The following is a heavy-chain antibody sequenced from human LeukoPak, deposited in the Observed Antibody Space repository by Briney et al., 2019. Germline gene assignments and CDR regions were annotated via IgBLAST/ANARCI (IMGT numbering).Heavy chain of an antibody. CDR1: GFTFSDYY. D-gene: IGHD3-3*02. J-gene: IGHJ4*02. V-gene: IGHV3-11*01. CDR3: ARGTIALSIFGVVTPDYYFDY. CDR2: ISSSGSTM. Sequence: GGSLRLSCAASGFTFSDYYMSWIRQAPGKGLEWVSYISSSGSTMYYADSVEGRFTISRDNAKNSLYLQMNSLRAEDTAVYYCARGTIALSIFGVVTPDYYFDYWGQGTLVTVSS.